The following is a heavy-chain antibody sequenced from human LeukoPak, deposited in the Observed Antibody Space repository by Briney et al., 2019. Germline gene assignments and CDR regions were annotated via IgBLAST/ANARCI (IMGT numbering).Heavy chain of an antibody. CDR1: GYSISSGYY. D-gene: IGHD3-10*01. J-gene: IGHJ6*03. CDR3: ASNMVRGIIKINYYYMDV. V-gene: IGHV4-38-2*01. CDR2: ISYSGGT. Sequence: SETLSLTCAVSGYSISSGYYWGWIRQPPGKGLEWIGYISYSGGTHYNPSLKSRVTISRDTSKNQYSLNLKSVTAADTAVYYCASNMVRGIIKINYYYMDVWGKGTTVTVSS.